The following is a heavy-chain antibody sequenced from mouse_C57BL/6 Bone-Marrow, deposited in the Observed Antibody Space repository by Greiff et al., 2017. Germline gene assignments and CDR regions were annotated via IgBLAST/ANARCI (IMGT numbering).Heavy chain of an antibody. CDR3: AKTAQVPLDY. Sequence: QVQLQQSGAELARPGASVKLSCKASGYTFTSYGISWVKQRTGQGLEWIGEIYPRSGNTYYNEKFKGKATLTADKSSSTAYMELRSLTSEDSAVYFCAKTAQVPLDYWGQGTTLKVSS. CDR1: GYTFTSYG. CDR2: IYPRSGNT. V-gene: IGHV1-81*01. D-gene: IGHD3-2*02. J-gene: IGHJ2*01.